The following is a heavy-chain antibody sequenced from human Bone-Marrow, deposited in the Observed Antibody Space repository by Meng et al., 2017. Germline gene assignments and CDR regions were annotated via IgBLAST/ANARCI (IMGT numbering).Heavy chain of an antibody. CDR1: GGTFSSYA. J-gene: IGHJ6*02. Sequence: SVKVSCKASGGTFSSYAISWVRQAPGQGLEWMGGIIPIFGTANYAQKFQGRVTITADESTSTVYMELSSLRSEDTAVYYCARQFIAAALPRGYYGMDVWGQGTTVTVSS. CDR2: IIPIFGTA. CDR3: ARQFIAAALPRGYYGMDV. D-gene: IGHD6-13*01. V-gene: IGHV1-69*13.